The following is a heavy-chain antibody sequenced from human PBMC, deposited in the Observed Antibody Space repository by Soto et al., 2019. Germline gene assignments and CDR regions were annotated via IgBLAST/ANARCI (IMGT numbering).Heavy chain of an antibody. Sequence: QVQLQQWGAGLLKPSETLSLTCAVYGGSFSGYYWSWIRQPPGKGLEWIGESNHSGSTNYNPSLQSRVTISVDTSKNQFSLKLSSVTAADTAVYYCARGTPLDIVVVVAAGGTFDYWGQGTLVTVSS. CDR2: SNHSGST. CDR1: GGSFSGYY. J-gene: IGHJ4*02. V-gene: IGHV4-34*01. CDR3: ARGTPLDIVVVVAAGGTFDY. D-gene: IGHD2-15*01.